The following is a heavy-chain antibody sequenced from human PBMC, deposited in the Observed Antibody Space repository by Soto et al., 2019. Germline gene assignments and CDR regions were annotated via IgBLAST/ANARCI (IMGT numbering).Heavy chain of an antibody. J-gene: IGHJ4*02. CDR3: ARIGPYCGGDCYPDFDF. V-gene: IGHV3-23*01. Sequence: QPGGSLRLSCAASGFTFNTYGMTWVRQAPGKGLEWVSTVSGSGGGTYYADSVKGRFTISRVNSKNTMYLQMSNLRAEDTAVYFCARIGPYCGGDCYPDFDFWGLGTPFTVSS. CDR1: GFTFNTYG. D-gene: IGHD2-21*02. CDR2: VSGSGGGT.